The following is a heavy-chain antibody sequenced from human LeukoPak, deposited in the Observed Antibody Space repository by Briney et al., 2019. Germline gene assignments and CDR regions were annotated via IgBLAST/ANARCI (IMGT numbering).Heavy chain of an antibody. CDR2: INAGNGNT. Sequence: ASVKVPCKASGYTFASYTMHWVRQAPGQRLEWMGWINAGNGNTKYSENFQGRVTITRDTSASTAHMELSSLRSEDTAVYYCARDNKVRDDFWSGYYDYWGQGTLVTVSS. CDR3: ARDNKVRDDFWSGYYDY. V-gene: IGHV1-3*01. CDR1: GYTFASYT. D-gene: IGHD3-3*01. J-gene: IGHJ4*02.